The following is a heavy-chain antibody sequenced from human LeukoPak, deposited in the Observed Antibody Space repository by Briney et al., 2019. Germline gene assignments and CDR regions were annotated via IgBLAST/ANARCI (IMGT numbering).Heavy chain of an antibody. CDR2: INPTSGGT. CDR1: GYIFSGYD. Sequence: ASVKVSCKASGYIFSGYDIHWLRQAPGQGPEWVGWINPTSGGTRYAQQFQGRLTITSDTSISTDYMELSGLRSDDSAVYYCARDRVILWFGGCDYWGQGTLLTVSS. V-gene: IGHV1-2*02. D-gene: IGHD3-10*01. CDR3: ARDRVILWFGGCDY. J-gene: IGHJ4*02.